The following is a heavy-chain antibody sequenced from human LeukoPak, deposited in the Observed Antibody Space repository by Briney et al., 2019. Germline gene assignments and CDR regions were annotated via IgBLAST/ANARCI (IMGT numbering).Heavy chain of an antibody. Sequence: SSETLSLTCAVSGVSIGSGGYWSWVRQPPGKGLEWIGQIFYIGSAHYNPSFESRVIMSIDNSRNQLSLRFNSVTAADTAVYYCARHGSYSLAFWGQGALVTVSS. CDR1: GVSIGSGGY. CDR3: ARHGSYSLAF. J-gene: IGHJ4*02. V-gene: IGHV4-4*02. D-gene: IGHD2-15*01. CDR2: IFYIGSA.